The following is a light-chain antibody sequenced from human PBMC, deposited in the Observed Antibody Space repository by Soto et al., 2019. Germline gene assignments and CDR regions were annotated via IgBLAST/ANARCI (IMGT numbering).Light chain of an antibody. J-gene: IGLJ3*02. CDR3: SSYTSSTTLV. CDR1: SNDVGGYNY. CDR2: EVS. Sequence: QSVLTQPASVSGSPGQSITISCTGTSNDVGGYNYVSWYQQHPGKAPKLMIYEVSNRPSGVSNRFSGSKSGNTASLTISGLRAEDEADYYCSSYTSSTTLVFGGGTKVTVL. V-gene: IGLV2-14*01.